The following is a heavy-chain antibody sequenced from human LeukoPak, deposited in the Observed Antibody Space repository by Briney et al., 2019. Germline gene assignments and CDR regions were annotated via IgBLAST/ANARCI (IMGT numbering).Heavy chain of an antibody. CDR3: ARRGSGGRYYDSSGSDPYYFDY. V-gene: IGHV4-59*08. Sequence: SETLSLTCTVSGGSISSYYWSWIRQPPGKGLEWIGYIYYSGSTYYNPSLKSRVTISVDTSKSQFSLKLSSVTAADTAVYYCARRGSGGRYYDSSGSDPYYFDYWGQGTLVTVSS. CDR2: IYYSGST. D-gene: IGHD3-22*01. J-gene: IGHJ4*02. CDR1: GGSISSYY.